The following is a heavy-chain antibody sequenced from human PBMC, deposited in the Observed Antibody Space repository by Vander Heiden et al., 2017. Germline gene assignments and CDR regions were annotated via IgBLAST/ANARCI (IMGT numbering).Heavy chain of an antibody. CDR2: ISYDGSNK. CDR1: GFTFSSYA. V-gene: IGHV3-30*04. D-gene: IGHD6-13*01. CDR3: ARGLPLAAAGRRLDAFDI. Sequence: QVQLVESGVGVVQPGRSLRLSCAASGFTFSSYAMHWVRQGPGKGLEWVAVISYDGSNKYYADSVKGRFTISRDNSKNTLYLQMNSLRAEDTAVYYCARGLPLAAAGRRLDAFDIWGQGTMVTVSS. J-gene: IGHJ3*02.